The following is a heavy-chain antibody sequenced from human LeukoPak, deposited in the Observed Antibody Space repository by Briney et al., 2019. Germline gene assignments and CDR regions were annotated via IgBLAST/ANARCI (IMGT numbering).Heavy chain of an antibody. V-gene: IGHV3-33*01. CDR1: GFIFSNYG. J-gene: IGHJ5*02. Sequence: GGSLRLSCAASGFIFSNYGMHWVRQAPGKGLEWVAVIWHDGSNKYYADSVKGRFTISRDNSKNTMYLQMNSLRAEDTAVYYCARTDGTLGYCSGGSCYSPWFDPWGQGTLVTVSS. CDR2: IWHDGSNK. D-gene: IGHD2-15*01. CDR3: ARTDGTLGYCSGGSCYSPWFDP.